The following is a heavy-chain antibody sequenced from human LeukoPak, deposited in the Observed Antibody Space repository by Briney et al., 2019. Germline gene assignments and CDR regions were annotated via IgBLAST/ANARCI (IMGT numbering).Heavy chain of an antibody. CDR1: GGSISSGGYS. J-gene: IGHJ4*02. CDR2: TYYNGRA. V-gene: IGHV4-61*08. Sequence: SETLSLTCAVSGGSISSGGYSWSWIRQPPGKGLEWIAYTYYNGRANYNPSLRSRVTISVDTSKNQFSLKLNSVTAADTAVYYCARAKGDYWGQGILVTVSS. CDR3: ARAKGDY.